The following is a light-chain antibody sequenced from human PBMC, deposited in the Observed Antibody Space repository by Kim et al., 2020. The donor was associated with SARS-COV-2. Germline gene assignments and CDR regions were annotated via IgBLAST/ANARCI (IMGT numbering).Light chain of an antibody. V-gene: IGKV3-20*01. CDR1: QRISGDY. CDR3: QQYSFLPWT. CDR2: SIS. J-gene: IGKJ1*01. Sequence: SPEERATLSCRASQRISGDYLAWYQPKPGQAPRLLMYSISSRATGIPDRFSGSGSGTDFSLTISRLEPEDVALYYCQQYSFLPWTFGQGTKVDIK.